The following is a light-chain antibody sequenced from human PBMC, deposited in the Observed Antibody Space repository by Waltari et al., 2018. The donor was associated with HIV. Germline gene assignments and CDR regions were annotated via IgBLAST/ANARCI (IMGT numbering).Light chain of an antibody. V-gene: IGLV3-1*01. CDR1: KLGDKY. CDR3: QAWDSSTAVL. CDR2: QGT. Sequence: SYELTQPPSVSVSPGQTASITCSGDKLGDKYACWYQQKSGQSPVLVIYQGTKRPSGIPERFSGSNSGNTATLTIRGTQAMDEADYYCQAWDSSTAVLFGGGTKLTVL. J-gene: IGLJ2*01.